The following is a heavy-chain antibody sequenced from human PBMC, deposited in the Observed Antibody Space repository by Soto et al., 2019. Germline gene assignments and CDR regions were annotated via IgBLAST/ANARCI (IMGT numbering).Heavy chain of an antibody. Sequence: ASVKVSCKASGYTFTSYYMHWVRQAPGQGLEWMGIINPSGGSTSYAQKFQGRVTMTRDTSTSTVYMELSSLRSEDTAVYYCARLSIGAVGATSYAFDIWGQGTMVTVS. CDR1: GYTFTSYY. CDR2: INPSGGST. V-gene: IGHV1-46*01. J-gene: IGHJ3*02. CDR3: ARLSIGAVGATSYAFDI. D-gene: IGHD1-26*01.